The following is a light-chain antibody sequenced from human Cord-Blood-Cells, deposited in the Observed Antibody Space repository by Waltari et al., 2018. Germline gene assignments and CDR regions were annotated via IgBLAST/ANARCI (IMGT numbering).Light chain of an antibody. J-gene: IGKJ4*01. Sequence: AIRMTQSPSSFSASTGDRVTITSRASQGISSYLAWYQQKPGKAPKLLIYAAYTLQSGVPSRFSGSGSGTHFTLTISCLHSEDFATYDCQQYYSYGLPFRGGTKVEIK. CDR3: QQYYSYGLP. V-gene: IGKV1-8*01. CDR1: QGISSY. CDR2: AAY.